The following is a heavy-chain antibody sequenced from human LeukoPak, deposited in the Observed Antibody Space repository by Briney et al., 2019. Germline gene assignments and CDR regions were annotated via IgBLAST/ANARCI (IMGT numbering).Heavy chain of an antibody. CDR2: TVSEIDGGTT. J-gene: IGHJ6*02. Sequence: GGSLRLSCAASGFTFNYAWMSWVRQAPGKGLEWVGQTVSEIDGGTTDYAAPVKGRFTISRDDSKSTLYLQMNSLKIEDTAVYYCTTDEDWNYARKDVWGQGATVIVSS. D-gene: IGHD1-7*01. V-gene: IGHV3-15*04. CDR3: TTDEDWNYARKDV. CDR1: GFTFNYAW.